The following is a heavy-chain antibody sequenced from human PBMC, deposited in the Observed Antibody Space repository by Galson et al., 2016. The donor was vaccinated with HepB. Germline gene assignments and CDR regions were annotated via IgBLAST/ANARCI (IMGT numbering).Heavy chain of an antibody. J-gene: IGHJ3*02. D-gene: IGHD2-15*01. V-gene: IGHV3-23*01. Sequence: SLRLSCAASGFTFSDYAMSWVRQAPGKGLEWVSAISGSGVSTYYADSVKGRFTISRDNSKNTLYLQMNSLRAEDTAVYYCAKDPYSIIVVDDPAFDIWGQGTVVTVSS. CDR2: ISGSGVST. CDR3: AKDPYSIIVVDDPAFDI. CDR1: GFTFSDYA.